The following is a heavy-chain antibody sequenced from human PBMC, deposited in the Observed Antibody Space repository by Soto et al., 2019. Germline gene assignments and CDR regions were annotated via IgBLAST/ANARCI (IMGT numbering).Heavy chain of an antibody. J-gene: IGHJ4*02. Sequence: SETLSLTCTVSGGSISSGDYYWSWIRQPPGKGLEWIRYIYYSGSTYYNPSLKSRVTISVDTSKNQFSLKLSSVTAADTAVYYCARSGYYYDSSGYYYWGQGTLVTVSS. D-gene: IGHD3-22*01. V-gene: IGHV4-30-4*01. CDR2: IYYSGST. CDR3: ARSGYYYDSSGYYY. CDR1: GGSISSGDYY.